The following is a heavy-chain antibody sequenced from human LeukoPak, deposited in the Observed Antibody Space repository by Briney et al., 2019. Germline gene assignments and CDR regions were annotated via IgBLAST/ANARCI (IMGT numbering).Heavy chain of an antibody. CDR2: INSDGIRT. V-gene: IGHV3-74*01. CDR3: ARDNDYGAYYFDY. CDR1: GVISTNYW. Sequence: RGSLRPSCAPSGVISTNYWMYWVRHAPGQGLGWVSHINSDGIRTKYADSVKGPFSISRDNAQNTLYPQINSLRPQDTGLYFCARDNDYGAYYFDYWGQGTLVTVSS. D-gene: IGHD4-17*01. J-gene: IGHJ4*02.